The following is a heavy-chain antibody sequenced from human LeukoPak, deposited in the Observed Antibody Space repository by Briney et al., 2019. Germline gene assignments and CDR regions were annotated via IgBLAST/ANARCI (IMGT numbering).Heavy chain of an antibody. J-gene: IGHJ4*02. D-gene: IGHD3-10*01. CDR1: GDSICSGDCC. Sequence: SETLSLTCTVSGDSICSGDCCGGWIRQPAGRGLEWIGYIYYSGSTYYNPSLKSRVTISLDTSKNQFSLKLSSVTAADTAVYYCASLARGDFDYWGQGTLVTVSS. CDR2: IYYSGST. CDR3: ASLARGDFDY. V-gene: IGHV4-30-4*01.